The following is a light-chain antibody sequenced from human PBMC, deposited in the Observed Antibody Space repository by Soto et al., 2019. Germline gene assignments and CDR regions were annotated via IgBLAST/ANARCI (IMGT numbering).Light chain of an antibody. Sequence: DIQMTQSPSSLSASVGDRGTITCQASQDISNYLNWYQQKPGKAPKLLIYDASNLETGVPSSFSGSGSGTDFTFTISSLQPEDIATYYCQQYDNLPLTFGGGTKVEIK. J-gene: IGKJ4*01. CDR3: QQYDNLPLT. CDR1: QDISNY. CDR2: DAS. V-gene: IGKV1-33*01.